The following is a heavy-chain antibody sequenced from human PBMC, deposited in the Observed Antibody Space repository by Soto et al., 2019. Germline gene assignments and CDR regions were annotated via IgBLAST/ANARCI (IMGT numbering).Heavy chain of an antibody. V-gene: IGHV4-30-4*01. CDR1: GGSISGGVHS. CDR3: AREIMPLTNDWYFDL. Sequence: QVQLQESGPGLVMPSETLSLTCTVSGGSISGGVHSWSWIRQPPGKGLEWIGHIFDSGSTYYNPSLKSRLTISVDTSKNQFSLRLSSVTAADTAVYYCAREIMPLTNDWYFDLWGRGTLVTVSS. J-gene: IGHJ2*01. D-gene: IGHD2-8*01. CDR2: IFDSGST.